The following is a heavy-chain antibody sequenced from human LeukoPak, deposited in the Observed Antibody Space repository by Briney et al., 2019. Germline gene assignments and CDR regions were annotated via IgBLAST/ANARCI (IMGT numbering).Heavy chain of an antibody. CDR2: ITTSSDSTI. CDR3: AREGSYRFRGPFDI. J-gene: IGHJ3*02. CDR1: GFTFSDYD. D-gene: IGHD3-16*02. Sequence: EGYLRLSCAASGFTFSDYDMSWTRRAPGKGLEWISYITTSSDSTIYYADSVKGRFTVSRDNAENSLYLQMNSLRAEDTAVYYCAREGSYRFRGPFDIWGQGTMVTVSS. V-gene: IGHV3-11*01.